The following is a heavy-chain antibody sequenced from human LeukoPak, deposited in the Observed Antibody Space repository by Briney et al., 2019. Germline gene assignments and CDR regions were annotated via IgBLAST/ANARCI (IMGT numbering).Heavy chain of an antibody. J-gene: IGHJ4*02. Sequence: GGSLRLSCAASGFTFSDYHMNWIRQAPGKGLEWVSYISPGGHTVYFADSVKGRFTLSRDNAKNSLSLQMNSLTAEDTAVYYCAAGRDIAVAGPGGYFDYWGQGTLVTVSS. CDR3: AAGRDIAVAGPGGYFDY. CDR2: ISPGGHTV. CDR1: GFTFSDYH. V-gene: IGHV3-11*01. D-gene: IGHD6-19*01.